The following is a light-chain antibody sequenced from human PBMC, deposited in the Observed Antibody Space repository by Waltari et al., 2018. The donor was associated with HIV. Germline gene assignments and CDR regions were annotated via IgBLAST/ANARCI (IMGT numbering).Light chain of an antibody. CDR1: QSINNT. CDR3: QQYNSWPRT. V-gene: IGKV3-15*01. Sequence: EIVMTQSPVTLSVSPGERGTLSCRASQSINNTLAWYQHKPGQATRLLIYGASTRATGIPARFSGSGSGTDFSLNISTLQSEDFAVYYCQQYNSWPRTFGRGTKVEIK. J-gene: IGKJ4*02. CDR2: GAS.